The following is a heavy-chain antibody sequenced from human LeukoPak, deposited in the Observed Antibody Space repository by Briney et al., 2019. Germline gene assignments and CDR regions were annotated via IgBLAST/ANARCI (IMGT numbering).Heavy chain of an antibody. CDR1: RGSISSSSYY. Sequence: PSESLSLTCTVSRGSISSSSYYWGWIRQPPGKGLEWIGSIYYSGSTYYNPSLKSRVTISVDTSKNQFSLKLSSVTAADTAVYYCARDHYSNYYFDYWGQGTLVTVSS. J-gene: IGHJ4*02. CDR2: IYYSGST. D-gene: IGHD4-11*01. V-gene: IGHV4-39*07. CDR3: ARDHYSNYYFDY.